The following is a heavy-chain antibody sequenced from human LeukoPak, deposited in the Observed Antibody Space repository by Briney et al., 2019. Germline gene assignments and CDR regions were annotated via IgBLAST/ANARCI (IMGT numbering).Heavy chain of an antibody. D-gene: IGHD4-11*01. CDR1: GFTFSAYS. V-gene: IGHV3-30-3*01. Sequence: GRSLRLSCAASGFTFSAYSMHWVRQAPGKGLGWVAVISSDGSNKYYADSVKGRFTISRDNSKNTLYLQMNSLRAEDTAVYYCAKDDYNAGLIDYWGQGTLVTVSS. CDR3: AKDDYNAGLIDY. CDR2: ISSDGSNK. J-gene: IGHJ4*02.